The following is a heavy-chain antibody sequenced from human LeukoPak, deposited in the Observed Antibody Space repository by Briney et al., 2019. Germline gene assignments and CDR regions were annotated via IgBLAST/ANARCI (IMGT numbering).Heavy chain of an antibody. CDR3: ARVSYSSSWYYHYMDV. CDR1: GGSISNYY. J-gene: IGHJ6*03. D-gene: IGHD6-13*01. V-gene: IGHV4-59*12. CDR2: VYHSGTT. Sequence: SETLSLTCTVSGGSISNYYWSWIRQPPGKGLQWIGSVYHSGTTFYNPSLKSRVTISVDTSKNQFSLKLSSVTAADTAVYYCARVSYSSSWYYHYMDVWGKGTTVTVSS.